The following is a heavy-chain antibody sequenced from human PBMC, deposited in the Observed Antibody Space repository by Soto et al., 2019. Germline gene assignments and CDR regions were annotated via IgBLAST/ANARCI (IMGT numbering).Heavy chain of an antibody. J-gene: IGHJ5*02. V-gene: IGHV4-34*01. Sequence: SETLSLTCAVYGGSFSGYYWSWIRQPPGKGLEWIGEINHSGSTNYNPSLKSRVTISVDTSKNQFSLKLSSVTAADTAEYYCARGLEPEGYSYGSRWFDPWGQGTLVTVSS. D-gene: IGHD5-18*01. CDR3: ARGLEPEGYSYGSRWFDP. CDR2: INHSGST. CDR1: GGSFSGYY.